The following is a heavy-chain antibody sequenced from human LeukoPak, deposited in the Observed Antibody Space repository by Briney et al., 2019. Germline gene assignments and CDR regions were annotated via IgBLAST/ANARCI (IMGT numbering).Heavy chain of an antibody. J-gene: IGHJ4*02. Sequence: GGSLRLSCSASGFTLSGYAMHWVRQAPGKGLEYVSVIHSDGGDTYYADSVKGRFTISRDNSKNTLYLQMSSLKPEDTAVYYCVKSWATSWYVLDFWGQGTLVSVSS. D-gene: IGHD6-13*01. CDR3: VKSWATSWYVLDF. CDR2: IHSDGGDT. CDR1: GFTLSGYA. V-gene: IGHV3-64D*09.